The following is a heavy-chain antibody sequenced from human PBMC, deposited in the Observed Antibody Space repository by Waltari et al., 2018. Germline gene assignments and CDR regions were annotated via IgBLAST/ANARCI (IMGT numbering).Heavy chain of an antibody. CDR2: LYYSGST. CDR1: GGSIRRSY. V-gene: IGHV4-59*01. J-gene: IGHJ6*02. Sequence: QVQLQESGPGLVKPSETLSLTCTVSGGSIRRSYWSWIRQPPGKGLAGIGKLYYSGSTNYTPSLKSRVTISVDTSKNQFSLKLSSVTAADTAVYYCARAWAAGSGSYPDEGLWAYYYYGMDVWGQGTTVTVSS. D-gene: IGHD3-10*01. CDR3: ARAWAAGSGSYPDEGLWAYYYYGMDV.